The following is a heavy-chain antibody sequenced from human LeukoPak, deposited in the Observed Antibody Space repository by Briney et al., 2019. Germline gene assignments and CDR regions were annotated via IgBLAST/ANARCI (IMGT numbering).Heavy chain of an antibody. V-gene: IGHV3-21*01. D-gene: IGHD4-23*01. CDR3: AREYGGNSSPLDY. Sequence: GGSLRLSCAASGFTFSSYSMNWVRQAPGKGLEWVSSISSSSSYIYYADSVKGRFTISRVNAKNSLYLQMNSLRAEDTAVYYCAREYGGNSSPLDYWGQGTLVTVSS. CDR2: ISSSSSYI. CDR1: GFTFSSYS. J-gene: IGHJ4*02.